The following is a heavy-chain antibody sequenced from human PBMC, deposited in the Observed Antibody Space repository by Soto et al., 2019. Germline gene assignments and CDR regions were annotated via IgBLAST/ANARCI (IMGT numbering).Heavy chain of an antibody. CDR1: GFTFSSYG. D-gene: IGHD3-10*01. CDR3: ARDPVLWFGDSQGGFDY. CDR2: IWYDGSNK. Sequence: QVQLVESGGGVVQPGRSLRLSCAASGFTFSSYGMHWVRQAPGKGLEWVAVIWYDGSNKYYADSVKGRFTISRDNSKNTLYLQMNSLRAEDTAVYYCARDPVLWFGDSQGGFDYWGQGTLVTVSS. J-gene: IGHJ4*02. V-gene: IGHV3-33*01.